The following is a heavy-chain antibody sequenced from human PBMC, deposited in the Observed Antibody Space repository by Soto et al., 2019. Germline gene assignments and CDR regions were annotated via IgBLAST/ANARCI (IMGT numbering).Heavy chain of an antibody. V-gene: IGHV1-69*12. Sequence: QVQLVQSGAEVKKPGSSVKVSCKASGGTFSSYAISWVRQAPGQGLEWMGGIIPIFGTANYAQKFQGRVTITADESTSTAYMELSSLRSEDTAVYYCARLLGRRSDYLGNTYYYGMDVWGQGTTVTVSS. D-gene: IGHD4-17*01. CDR3: ARLLGRRSDYLGNTYYYGMDV. CDR2: IIPIFGTA. CDR1: GGTFSSYA. J-gene: IGHJ6*02.